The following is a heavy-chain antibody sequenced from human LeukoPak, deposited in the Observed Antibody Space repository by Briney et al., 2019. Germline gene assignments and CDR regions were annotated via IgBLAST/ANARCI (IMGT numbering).Heavy chain of an antibody. D-gene: IGHD3-22*01. V-gene: IGHV4-59*01. CDR2: IYYSGST. CDR3: ARSGMTYDSSGYYYGYYYYYMDV. J-gene: IGHJ6*03. Sequence: SETLSLTCTVSGGSISSYYWSWIRQPPGKGLEWIGYIYYSGSTNYNPSLKSRVTISVDTSKNQFSLKLSSVTAADTAVYYCARSGMTYDSSGYYYGYYYYYMDVWGKGTTVTVSS. CDR1: GGSISSYY.